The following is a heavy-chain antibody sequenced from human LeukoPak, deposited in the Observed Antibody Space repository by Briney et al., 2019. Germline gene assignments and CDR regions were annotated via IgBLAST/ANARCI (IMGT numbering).Heavy chain of an antibody. D-gene: IGHD2-21*02. CDR1: GGSISSSSYY. Sequence: SETLSLTCTVSGGSISSSSYYWGWIRQPPGKGLEWIGSIYYSGSTYYNPSLKSRVTISVDTSKNQFSLKLSSVTAADMAVYYCAGLAVVTATPDYWGQETLVTVSS. V-gene: IGHV4-39*01. CDR3: AGLAVVTATPDY. CDR2: IYYSGST. J-gene: IGHJ4*02.